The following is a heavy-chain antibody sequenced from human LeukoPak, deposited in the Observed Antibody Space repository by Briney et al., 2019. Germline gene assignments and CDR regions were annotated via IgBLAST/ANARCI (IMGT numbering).Heavy chain of an antibody. Sequence: PSETLSLTCVVSGGSFSNYYWSWIRQPPGEGLEWIGHIYYTGRTDYNPFLKGRITISLDTSKNQFSLRLDSVTAADTAVYSCARDRCGDICFYGLDVWGQGTTVSVSS. J-gene: IGHJ6*02. CDR3: ARDRCGDICFYGLDV. CDR1: GGSFSNYY. V-gene: IGHV4-59*01. D-gene: IGHD2-21*01. CDR2: IYYTGRT.